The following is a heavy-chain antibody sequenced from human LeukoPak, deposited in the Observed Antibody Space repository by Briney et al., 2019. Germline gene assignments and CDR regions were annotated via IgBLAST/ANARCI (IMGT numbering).Heavy chain of an antibody. V-gene: IGHV4-31*03. J-gene: IGHJ4*02. D-gene: IGHD6-19*01. CDR3: ARGGQWLAPGPDY. CDR1: GGSISSGYY. CDR2: MYYSGNT. Sequence: SETLSLTCTVSGGSISSGYYWSWVRQHPGKGPEWIGYMYYSGNTYYNPSLKSRVSISIDTSKNQFSLNLSSVTAADTAVYFCARGGQWLAPGPDYWGQGALVTVSS.